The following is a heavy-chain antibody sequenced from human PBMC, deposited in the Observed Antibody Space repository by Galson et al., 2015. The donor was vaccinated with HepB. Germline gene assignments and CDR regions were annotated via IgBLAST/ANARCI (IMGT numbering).Heavy chain of an antibody. CDR3: ANILDWVSPFDY. J-gene: IGHJ4*02. CDR2: IRYDGSNK. V-gene: IGHV3-30*02. CDR1: GFTFSSYG. D-gene: IGHD3-9*01. Sequence: SLRLSCAASGFTFSSYGMHWVRQAPGKGLEWVAFIRYDGSNKYYADSVKGRFTISRDNSKNTLYLQMNSLRAEDTAVYYCANILDWVSPFDYWGQGTLVTVSS.